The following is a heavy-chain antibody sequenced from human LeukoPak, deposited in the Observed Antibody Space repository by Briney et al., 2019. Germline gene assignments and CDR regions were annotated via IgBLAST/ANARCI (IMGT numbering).Heavy chain of an antibody. J-gene: IGHJ4*02. CDR2: FDSEDAET. D-gene: IGHD6-19*01. V-gene: IGHV1-24*01. Sequence: ASVKVSCKVSGYALSELAMHWVRQAPGKGLEWLGGFDSEDAETVYAQRFQGRVTMTEDTSTDTAYMELSSLTSEDTATYFCTTQGYGTGWPGAICWGQGALVTASS. CDR1: GYALSELA. CDR3: TTQGYGTGWPGAIC.